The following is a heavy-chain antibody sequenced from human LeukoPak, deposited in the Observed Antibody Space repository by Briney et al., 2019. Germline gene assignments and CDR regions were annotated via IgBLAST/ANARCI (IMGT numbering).Heavy chain of an antibody. D-gene: IGHD6-13*01. Sequence: PGGSLRLSCAASGFTFSDHYMDWVRQAPGKGLEWIGRARDKTHSYTTEYAASVKGRFTISRDDSKNSLFLQMNSLQAEDTAIYYCTRIRTRIPAGGSDRYLDIWGRGTLVTVSS. CDR2: ARDKTHSYTT. V-gene: IGHV3-72*01. CDR1: GFTFSDHY. J-gene: IGHJ2*01. CDR3: TRIRTRIPAGGSDRYLDI.